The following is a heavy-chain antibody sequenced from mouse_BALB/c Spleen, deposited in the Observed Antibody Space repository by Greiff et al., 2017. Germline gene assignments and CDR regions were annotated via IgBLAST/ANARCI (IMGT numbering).Heavy chain of an antibody. J-gene: IGHJ3*01. CDR3: ARSDYDYGAWFAY. CDR1: GYTFTSYW. Sequence: VQRVESGPELVRPGASVKMSCKASGYTFTSYWMHWVKQRPGQGLEWIGMIDPSNSETRLNQKFKDKATLNVDKSSNTAYMQLSSLTSEDSAVYYCARSDYDYGAWFAYWGQGTLVTVSA. V-gene: IGHV1S127*01. D-gene: IGHD2-4*01. CDR2: IDPSNSET.